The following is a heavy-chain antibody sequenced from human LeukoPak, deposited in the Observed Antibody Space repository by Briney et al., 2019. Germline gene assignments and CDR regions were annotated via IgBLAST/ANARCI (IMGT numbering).Heavy chain of an antibody. CDR1: GFTVSSNY. CDR3: AKALSTDGYNYEKALDV. CDR2: IYSGGST. V-gene: IGHV3-53*01. D-gene: IGHD5-24*01. Sequence: PGGSLRLSCAASGFTVSSNYMSWVRQAPGKGLEWVSVIYSGGSTYYADSVKGRVTISRDNSENTLFLQMSSLRVEDTAVYYCAKALSTDGYNYEKALDVWGQGTTVTVSS. J-gene: IGHJ6*02.